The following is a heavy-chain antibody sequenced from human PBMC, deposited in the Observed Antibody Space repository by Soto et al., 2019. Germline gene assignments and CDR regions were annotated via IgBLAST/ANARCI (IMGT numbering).Heavy chain of an antibody. D-gene: IGHD5-18*01. Sequence: GGSLRLSCAASGFTFSSYAMSWVRQAPGKGLEWVSSISHSGYNTYYADSVKGRFTISRDNSKNTLYLQMNSLRAEDTAVYYCATPETWDRGMSNWGQGTLVTVSS. V-gene: IGHV3-23*01. J-gene: IGHJ4*02. CDR1: GFTFSSYA. CDR3: ATPETWDRGMSN. CDR2: ISHSGYNT.